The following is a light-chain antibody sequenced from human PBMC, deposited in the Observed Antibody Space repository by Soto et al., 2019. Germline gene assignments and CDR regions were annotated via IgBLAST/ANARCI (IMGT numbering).Light chain of an antibody. CDR3: QNYGYSLWT. CDR2: GVS. J-gene: IGKJ1*01. CDR1: QSLTSSY. Sequence: EIVLTQSPGTLSLSPGETATLSCRASQSLTSSYLAWYQQRPGQAPSLLIYGVSSRATGIQDRFSGSGSGTDFTITINRLESEDFAVYSCQNYGYSLWTFGKWTKVEIK. V-gene: IGKV3-20*01.